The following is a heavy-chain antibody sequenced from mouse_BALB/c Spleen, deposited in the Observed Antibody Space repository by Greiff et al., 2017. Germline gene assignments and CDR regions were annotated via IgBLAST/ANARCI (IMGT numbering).Heavy chain of an antibody. J-gene: IGHJ2*01. V-gene: IGHV1S137*01. D-gene: IGHD1-1*02. CDR1: GYTFTDYA. Sequence: QVQLQQSGAELVRPGVSVKISCKGSGYTFTDYAMHWVKQSHAKSLEWIGVISTYYGDASYNQKFKGKATMTVDKSSSTAYMELARLTSEDSAIYYCARRGGLRRDYYAMDYWGQGTTLTVSS. CDR2: ISTYYGDA. CDR3: ARRGGLRRDYYAMDY.